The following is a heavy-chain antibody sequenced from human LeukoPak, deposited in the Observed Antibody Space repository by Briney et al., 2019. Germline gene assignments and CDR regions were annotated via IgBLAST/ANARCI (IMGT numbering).Heavy chain of an antibody. CDR2: ISGSGGST. Sequence: SGGSLRLSCAASGFTFSSYAMTWVRQAPGKGLEGVSIISGSGGSTSYADSVKGRFTISRDNSKNTLYLQMNSLRAEDTALYYCAKPYSGTILTGWFDPWGQGTLVTVSS. CDR3: AKPYSGTILTGWFDP. D-gene: IGHD3-9*01. J-gene: IGHJ5*02. V-gene: IGHV3-23*01. CDR1: GFTFSSYA.